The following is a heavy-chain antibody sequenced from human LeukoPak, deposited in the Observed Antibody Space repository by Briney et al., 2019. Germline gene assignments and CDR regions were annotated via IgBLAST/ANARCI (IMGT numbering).Heavy chain of an antibody. CDR1: GYTFTSYY. CDR3: ARISYYDILTGYYDFDY. V-gene: IGHV1-46*01. CDR2: INPSGGST. D-gene: IGHD3-9*01. J-gene: IGHJ4*02. Sequence: GASVKVSCKASGYTFTSYYMHWVRQAPGQGLEWMGLINPSGGSTSYAQKFQGRVTMTRDTSTSTVYMELSSLRSEDTAVYYCARISYYDILTGYYDFDYWGQGTLVTVSS.